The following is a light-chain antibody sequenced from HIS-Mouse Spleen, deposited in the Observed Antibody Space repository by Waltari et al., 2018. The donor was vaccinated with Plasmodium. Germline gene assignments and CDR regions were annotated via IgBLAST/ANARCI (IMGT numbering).Light chain of an antibody. J-gene: IGKJ2*02. Sequence: AIRMTQSPSSLSASTGDRATLTCRASQGISSYLAWYQQKPGKAPKLLIYAASTLQSGVPSRFGGSGSGTDFTLTISCLQSEDFATYYCQQYYSYPCTFGQGTKLEIK. CDR1: QGISSY. CDR2: AAS. V-gene: IGKV1-8*01. CDR3: QQYYSYPCT.